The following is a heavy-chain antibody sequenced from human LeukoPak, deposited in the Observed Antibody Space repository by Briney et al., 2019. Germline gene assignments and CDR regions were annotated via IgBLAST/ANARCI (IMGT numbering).Heavy chain of an antibody. CDR3: AIDRTVTNTDWFDP. Sequence: ASVKVSCKASGYTFTGYYMHWVRQAPGQGLEWMGGIIPIFGTANYAQKFQGRVTITADESTSTAYMELSSLRSEDTAVYYCAIDRTVTNTDWFDPWGQGTLVTVSS. CDR1: GYTFTGYY. V-gene: IGHV1-69*13. CDR2: IIPIFGTA. D-gene: IGHD4-11*01. J-gene: IGHJ5*02.